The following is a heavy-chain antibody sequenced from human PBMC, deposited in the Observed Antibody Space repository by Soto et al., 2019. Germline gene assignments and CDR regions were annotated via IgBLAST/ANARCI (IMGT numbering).Heavy chain of an antibody. CDR2: IYYSGST. Sequence: PSETLSLTCTVSGGSISSYDWSWIRQPPGKGLEWIGYIYYSGSTNYNPSLKSRVTISVDTSKNQFSLKLSSVTAADTAVYYCARGRGAPRAYYYDSSGYCYFDYWGQGTLVTVSS. J-gene: IGHJ4*02. V-gene: IGHV4-59*01. D-gene: IGHD3-22*01. CDR3: ARGRGAPRAYYYDSSGYCYFDY. CDR1: GGSISSYD.